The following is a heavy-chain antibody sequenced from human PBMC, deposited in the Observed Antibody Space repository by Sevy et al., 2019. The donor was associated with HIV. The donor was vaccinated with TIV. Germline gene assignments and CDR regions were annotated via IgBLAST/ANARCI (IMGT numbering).Heavy chain of an antibody. D-gene: IGHD3-9*01. Sequence: SETLSLTCTVSAGSISSDSYLWNWIRQPAGKGLEWIGRIHASGSTIYNPSLKSRVTMSVDKSKSQFSLRLTSVTAADSAVYFCARERGSNILTLGLDFWGQGSLVTVSS. CDR3: ARERGSNILTLGLDF. J-gene: IGHJ4*02. CDR2: IHASGST. V-gene: IGHV4-61*02. CDR1: AGSISSDSYL.